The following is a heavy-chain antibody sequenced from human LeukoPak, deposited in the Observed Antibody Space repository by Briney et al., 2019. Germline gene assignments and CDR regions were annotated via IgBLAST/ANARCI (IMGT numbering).Heavy chain of an antibody. D-gene: IGHD3-22*01. Sequence: TGGSLRLSCAASGFTFSSYEMNWVRQAPGKGLEWVSYISSSGSTIYYADSVKGRFTISRDNAKNSLYLQMNSLRAEDTAVYYCARSAGYYMYYFDYWGQGTLVTVSS. CDR3: ARSAGYYMYYFDY. CDR2: ISSSGSTI. J-gene: IGHJ4*02. CDR1: GFTFSSYE. V-gene: IGHV3-48*03.